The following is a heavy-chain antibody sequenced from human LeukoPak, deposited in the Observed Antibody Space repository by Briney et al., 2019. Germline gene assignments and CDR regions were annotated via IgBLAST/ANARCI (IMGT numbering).Heavy chain of an antibody. CDR3: ARTLRNGAFNIGFDY. D-gene: IGHD2-8*01. Sequence: PSETLSLTRTVSGGSISSYYWSWIRQPPGKGLEWIGYIYDSENTNYNPSLKSRVTISADTSKNQFSLKLSSVTAADTAVYYCARTLRNGAFNIGFDYWGQGTLVTVSS. J-gene: IGHJ4*02. CDR2: IYDSENT. CDR1: GGSISSYY. V-gene: IGHV4-59*08.